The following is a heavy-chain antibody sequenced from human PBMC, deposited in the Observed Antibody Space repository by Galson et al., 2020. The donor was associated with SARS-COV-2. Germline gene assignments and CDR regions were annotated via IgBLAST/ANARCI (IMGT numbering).Heavy chain of an antibody. CDR3: AILVGGMDG. J-gene: IGHJ6*02. CDR2: ISYDGSNK. D-gene: IGHD2-2*01. V-gene: IGHV3-30-3*01. CDR1: GFTFSSYA. Sequence: TGGSLRLSCAASGFTFSSYAMHWVRQAPGKGLEWVAVISYDGSNKYYADSVKGRFTISRDNSKNTLYLQMNSLRAEDTAVYYCAILVGGMDGWGQGTMVTVSS.